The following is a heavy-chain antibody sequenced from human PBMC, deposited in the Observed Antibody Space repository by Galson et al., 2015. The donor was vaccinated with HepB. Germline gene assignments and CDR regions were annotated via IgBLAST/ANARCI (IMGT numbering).Heavy chain of an antibody. CDR1: GFTVSSNY. D-gene: IGHD3-3*01. Sequence: SLRLSCAASGFTVSSNYMSWVRQAPGKGLEWVSVIYSGGSTYYADSVKGRFTISRDNSKNTLYLQMNSLRAEDTAVYYCARGLRFLEWSLFDYWGQGTLVTVSS. V-gene: IGHV3-53*01. CDR3: ARGLRFLEWSLFDY. J-gene: IGHJ4*02. CDR2: IYSGGST.